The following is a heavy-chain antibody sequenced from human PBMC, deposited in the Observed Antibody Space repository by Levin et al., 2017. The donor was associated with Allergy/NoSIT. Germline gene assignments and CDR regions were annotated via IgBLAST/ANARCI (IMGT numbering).Heavy chain of an antibody. V-gene: IGHV2-70*17. CDR2: IDWDDDK. J-gene: IGHJ4*02. Sequence: SGPTLVKPTQTLTLTCTFSGFSLTTSAMCVSWIRQPPGKALEWLARIDWDDDKFYSTSLTTRLSISKYTSNNQVALTMTNMDPVDTATYYCARSSPGGFSYGHHFDYWGQGTLVAVSS. D-gene: IGHD5-18*01. CDR1: GFSLTTSAMC. CDR3: ARSSPGGFSYGHHFDY.